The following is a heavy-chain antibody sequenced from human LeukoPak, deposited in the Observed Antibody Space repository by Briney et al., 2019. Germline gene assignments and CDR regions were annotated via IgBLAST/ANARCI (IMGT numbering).Heavy chain of an antibody. D-gene: IGHD3-22*01. CDR1: GGTFSSYA. V-gene: IGHV1-69*05. CDR2: IIPIFGTA. Sequence: SVKVSCKASGGTFSSYAISWVRQAPGQGLEWMGGIIPIFGTANYAQKFQGRVTITTDESTSTAYMELSSLRSEDTAVYYCARDKQYYYDSSGYYLVYWGQGTLVTVSS. J-gene: IGHJ4*02. CDR3: ARDKQYYYDSSGYYLVY.